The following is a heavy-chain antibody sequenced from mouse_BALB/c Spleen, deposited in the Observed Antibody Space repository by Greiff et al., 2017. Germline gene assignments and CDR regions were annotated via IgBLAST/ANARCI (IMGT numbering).Heavy chain of an antibody. Sequence: EVKLMESGGGLVQPGGSLKLSCAASGFTFSSYTMSWVRQTPEKRLEWVAYISNGGGSTYYPDTVKGRFTISRDNAKNTLYLQMSSLKSEDTAMYYCARNYYGSSYYFDYWGQGTTLTVSS. D-gene: IGHD1-1*01. V-gene: IGHV5-12-2*01. J-gene: IGHJ2*01. CDR3: ARNYYGSSYYFDY. CDR2: ISNGGGST. CDR1: GFTFSSYT.